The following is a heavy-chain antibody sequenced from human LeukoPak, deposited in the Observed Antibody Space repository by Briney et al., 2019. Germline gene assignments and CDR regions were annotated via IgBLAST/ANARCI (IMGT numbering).Heavy chain of an antibody. D-gene: IGHD2-2*01. CDR1: GGSISSGDYY. Sequence: PSETLSLTCTVSGGSISSGDYYWSWIRQPPGTGLEWIGYIYYSGSTYYNPSLKSRVTISVDTSKNQFSLKLSSVTAADTAVYYCARGTQKYCSSTSCRGAYYYYYMDVWGKGTTVTVSS. CDR3: ARGTQKYCSSTSCRGAYYYYYMDV. J-gene: IGHJ6*03. V-gene: IGHV4-30-4*08. CDR2: IYYSGST.